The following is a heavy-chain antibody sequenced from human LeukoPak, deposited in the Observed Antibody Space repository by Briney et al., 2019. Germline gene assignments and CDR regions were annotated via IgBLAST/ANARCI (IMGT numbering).Heavy chain of an antibody. CDR1: GGSFSGYY. Sequence: PSETLSLTCAVYGGSFSGYYWSWIRQPPGKGLEWIGEINHSGSTNYNPSLKSRVTISVDTSKNQFSLKLSSVTAADTAVYYCARHAVLRLGYCSSTSCVPFDYWGQGTLVTVSS. CDR3: ARHAVLRLGYCSSTSCVPFDY. CDR2: INHSGST. V-gene: IGHV4-34*01. J-gene: IGHJ4*02. D-gene: IGHD2-2*01.